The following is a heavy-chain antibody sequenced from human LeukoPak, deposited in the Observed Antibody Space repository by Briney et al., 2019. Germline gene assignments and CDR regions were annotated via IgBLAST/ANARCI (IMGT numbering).Heavy chain of an antibody. J-gene: IGHJ4*02. D-gene: IGHD6-13*01. CDR2: IYSGGST. Sequence: PGGSLRLSCAASGFTVSSNYMSWVCQAPGKGLEWVSVIYSGGSTYYADSVKGRFTISRDNSKNTLYLQMNSLRAEDTAVYYCARERAAAGTSYFDYWGQGTLVTVSS. V-gene: IGHV3-66*02. CDR1: GFTVSSNY. CDR3: ARERAAAGTSYFDY.